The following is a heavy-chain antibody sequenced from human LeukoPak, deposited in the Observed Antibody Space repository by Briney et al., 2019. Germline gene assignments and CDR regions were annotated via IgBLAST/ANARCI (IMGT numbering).Heavy chain of an antibody. CDR1: GGSFSDYF. V-gene: IGHV4-34*01. Sequence: SETLFLTFAVYGGSFSDYFWNWIRQSPGKGLEWIGEINHGGITNYNPSLKSRVTISVDTSKNQFSLKLSSVTAADTAVYYCACSILWLPDAFDIWGQGTMVTVSS. CDR2: INHGGIT. CDR3: ACSILWLPDAFDI. D-gene: IGHD2-21*01. J-gene: IGHJ3*02.